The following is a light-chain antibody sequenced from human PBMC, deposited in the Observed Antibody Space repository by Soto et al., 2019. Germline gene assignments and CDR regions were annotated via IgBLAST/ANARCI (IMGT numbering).Light chain of an antibody. CDR3: QSYDSSLSGVV. CDR2: GNT. CDR1: SSNIGAAYD. V-gene: IGLV1-40*01. Sequence: QSVLTQPPSVSGAPGQRVTISCSGSSSNIGAAYDVQWYQQLPGTAPKLLIYGNTNRPSGVPHRFSGSKSGTSASLAITGLQAEEEADYYCQSYDSSLSGVVFGGGTKLTV. J-gene: IGLJ2*01.